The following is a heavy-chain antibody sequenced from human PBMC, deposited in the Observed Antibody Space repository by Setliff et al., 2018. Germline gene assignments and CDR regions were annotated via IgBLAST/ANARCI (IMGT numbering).Heavy chain of an antibody. CDR3: ARDASGSYGTEYFQH. D-gene: IGHD1-26*01. CDR2: VRFDGSYK. V-gene: IGHV3-30*02. CDR1: GFAFDSYA. J-gene: IGHJ1*01. Sequence: GGSLRLSCAASGFAFDSYAMHWVRQAPGKGLDWVASVRFDGSYKVYADSVKGRFTISRDNSENTLFLQMTSLRPEDTALYFCARDASGSYGTEYFQHWGQGTLVTVSS.